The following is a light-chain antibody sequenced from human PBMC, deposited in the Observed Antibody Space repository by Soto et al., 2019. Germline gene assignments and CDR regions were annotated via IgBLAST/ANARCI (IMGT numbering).Light chain of an antibody. CDR1: QDINNY. CDR2: DAS. Sequence: DIQMTQSPSSLSASVGDRVTITCQATQDINNYLSWYHQKPGKAPKLLIYDASNLGTGVPSRFSGSGSGTHFTFTISSLQPEDIATYYCQQYDKGVTFGQGTRLEI. CDR3: QQYDKGVT. J-gene: IGKJ5*01. V-gene: IGKV1-33*01.